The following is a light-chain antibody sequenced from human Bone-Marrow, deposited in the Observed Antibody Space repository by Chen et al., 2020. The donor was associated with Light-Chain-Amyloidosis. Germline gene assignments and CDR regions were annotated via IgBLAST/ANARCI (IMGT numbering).Light chain of an antibody. CDR1: SSNNGAGYD. Sequence: QSVLTQPPSVSGAPGQKVTISCTRSSSNNGAGYDVHWYQKFPGTAPKLLSFGNNIRPSGVPDRFSGSKSGTSASLAITGLQAEDEADYYCQSYDSSLSGWVFGGGTKLTVL. CDR3: QSYDSSLSGWV. CDR2: GNN. J-gene: IGLJ3*02. V-gene: IGLV1-40*01.